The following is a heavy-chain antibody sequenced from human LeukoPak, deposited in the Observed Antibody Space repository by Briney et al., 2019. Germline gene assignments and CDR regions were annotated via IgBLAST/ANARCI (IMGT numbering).Heavy chain of an antibody. D-gene: IGHD3-10*01. CDR3: ARGGGEGEGYYMDV. CDR1: GGSLSGYY. J-gene: IGHJ6*03. Sequence: PSETLSLTCAVYGGSLSGYYWSWIRQPPGKGLEWIGEINHSGSTNYNPSLKSRVTISADTSKNQFSLKLSSVTAADTAVYYCARGGGEGEGYYMDVWVKGTTVTVSS. V-gene: IGHV4-34*01. CDR2: INHSGST.